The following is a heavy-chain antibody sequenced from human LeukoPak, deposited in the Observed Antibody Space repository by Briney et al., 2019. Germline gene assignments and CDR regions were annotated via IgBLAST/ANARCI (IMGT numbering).Heavy chain of an antibody. Sequence: GASAKVSCKASGYTFTSYDINWVRQATGQGLEWMGWMNPNSGNTGYAQKFQGRVTITRNTSISTVYMELSSLRSEDTAVYYCARALRITMVRGVIGYWGQGTLVTVSS. CDR1: GYTFTSYD. CDR3: ARALRITMVRGVIGY. J-gene: IGHJ4*02. D-gene: IGHD3-10*01. CDR2: MNPNSGNT. V-gene: IGHV1-8*03.